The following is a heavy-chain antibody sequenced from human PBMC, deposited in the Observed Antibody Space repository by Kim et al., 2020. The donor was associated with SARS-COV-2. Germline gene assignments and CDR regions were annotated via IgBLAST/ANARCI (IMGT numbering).Heavy chain of an antibody. Sequence: GGSLRLSCAASGFTFSDYYMSWIRQAPGKGLEWVSYISSSSSYTNYADSVKGRFTISRDNAKNSLYLQMNSLRAEDTAVYYCARVMELYDFLDYWGQGTLVTVSS. CDR1: GFTFSDYY. CDR3: ARVMELYDFLDY. CDR2: ISSSSSYT. J-gene: IGHJ4*02. D-gene: IGHD3-3*01. V-gene: IGHV3-11*06.